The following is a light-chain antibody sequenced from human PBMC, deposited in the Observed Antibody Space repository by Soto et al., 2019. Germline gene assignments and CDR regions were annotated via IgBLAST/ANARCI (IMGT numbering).Light chain of an antibody. J-gene: IGLJ2*01. Sequence: SALTQPPSAPGSPGQSVTISCTVTSSDVGGYNSVSWFQQHPGKAPKLMIYDVIKRPSGVPGRFSGSKSGNTASLTVSGLQAQDEADYCCSSFGGSDNVLFGGGTKVTVL. CDR1: SSDVGGYNS. CDR2: DVI. V-gene: IGLV2-8*01. CDR3: SSFGGSDNVL.